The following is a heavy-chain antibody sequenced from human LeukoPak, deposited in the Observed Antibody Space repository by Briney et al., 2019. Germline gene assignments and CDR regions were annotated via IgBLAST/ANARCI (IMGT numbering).Heavy chain of an antibody. CDR3: ASGRPHSYSSSWYLWAKYYYYYMDV. CDR1: GGSISSGSYY. CDR2: IYHSGST. V-gene: IGHV4-39*07. J-gene: IGHJ6*03. D-gene: IGHD6-13*01. Sequence: PSETLSLTCTVSGGSISSGSYYWGWIRQPPGKGLEWIGSIYHSGSTYYNPSLKSRVTISVDTSKNQFSLKLSSVTAADTAVYYCASGRPHSYSSSWYLWAKYYYYYMDVWGKGTTVTVSS.